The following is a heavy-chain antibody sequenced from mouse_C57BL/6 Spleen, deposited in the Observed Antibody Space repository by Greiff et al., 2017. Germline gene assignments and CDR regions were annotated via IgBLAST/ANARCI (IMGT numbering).Heavy chain of an antibody. V-gene: IGHV5-16*01. J-gene: IGHJ1*03. CDR3: AREGNYYGSSYVSYWYLDV. D-gene: IGHD1-1*01. CDR2: INYDGSST. CDR1: GFTFSDYY. Sequence: EVKLVESEGGLVQPGSSMKLSCTASGFTFSDYYMAWVRQVPEKGLEWVANINYDGSSTYYLDSLKSRFIISRDNAKNILYLQMSSLKSEDTATYYCAREGNYYGSSYVSYWYLDVWGTGTTVTVSS.